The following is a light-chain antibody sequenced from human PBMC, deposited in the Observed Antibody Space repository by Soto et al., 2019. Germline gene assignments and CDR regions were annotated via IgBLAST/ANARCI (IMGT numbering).Light chain of an antibody. Sequence: EIVLTQSPATLSLSPEERATLSCRVSQSVSTNLAWYQQKPGQAPRLLIYDSSNKATGIPARFSGSGSRTDISLTIGSLEPEDFAVYYCQQRSNWPLTFGRGTTVEIK. J-gene: IGKJ4*01. CDR2: DSS. CDR3: QQRSNWPLT. V-gene: IGKV3-11*01. CDR1: QSVSTN.